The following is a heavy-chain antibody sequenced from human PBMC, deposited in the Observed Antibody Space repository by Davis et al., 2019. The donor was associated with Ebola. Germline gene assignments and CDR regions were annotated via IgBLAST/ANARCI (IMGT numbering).Heavy chain of an antibody. V-gene: IGHV1-69*04. D-gene: IGHD1-26*01. CDR1: GGTFSSYT. CDR3: ARDQASSGSYYEVYYYGMDV. CDR2: IIPILGIA. J-gene: IGHJ6*04. Sequence: AASVKVSCKASGGTFSSYTISWVRQAPGQGLEWMGRIIPILGIANYAQKFQGRVTITADKSTSTAYMELSSLRSEDTAVYYCARDQASSGSYYEVYYYGMDVWGKGTTVTVSS.